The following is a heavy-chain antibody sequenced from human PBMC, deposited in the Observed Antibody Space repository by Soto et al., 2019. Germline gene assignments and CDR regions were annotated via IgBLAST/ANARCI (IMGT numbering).Heavy chain of an antibody. CDR2: IYYSGST. CDR3: ARDVGTYCGGDCYWYYLDY. V-gene: IGHV4-30-4*01. J-gene: IGHJ4*02. CDR1: GGSISSGDYY. Sequence: PSETLSLTCTVSGGSISSGDYYWSWIRQPPGKGLEWIGYIYYSGSTYYNPSLKSRVTISVDTSKNQFSLKLSSVTAADTAVYYCARDVGTYCGGDCYWYYLDYWGQGTLVTVSS. D-gene: IGHD2-21*02.